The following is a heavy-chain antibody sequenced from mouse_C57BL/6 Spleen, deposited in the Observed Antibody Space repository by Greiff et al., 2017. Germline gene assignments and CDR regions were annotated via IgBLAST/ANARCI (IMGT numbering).Heavy chain of an antibody. V-gene: IGHV1-53*01. J-gene: IGHJ1*03. CDR3: AREDYYGSSPRWYFDV. Sequence: VQLQQPGTELVKPGASVKLSCKASGYTFTSYWMHWVKQRPGQGLEWIGNINPSNGGTNYNEKFKSKATLTVDKSSSTAYMQLSSLTSEDSAVYYCAREDYYGSSPRWYFDVWGTGTTVTVSS. D-gene: IGHD1-1*01. CDR2: INPSNGGT. CDR1: GYTFTSYW.